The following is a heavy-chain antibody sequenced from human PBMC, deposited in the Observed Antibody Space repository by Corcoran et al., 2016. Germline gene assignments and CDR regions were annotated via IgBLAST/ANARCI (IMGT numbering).Heavy chain of an antibody. V-gene: IGHV3-33*01. CDR1: GFTFRGHA. J-gene: IGHJ6*02. CDR2: IWSDGSNK. D-gene: IGHD6-13*01. Sequence: QVQLVESGGGVVQPGRSLRLSCKSSGFTFRGHAIHWVRQAPGKGLEWVTQIWSDGSNKYYADSVKGRFTISRDNSENTAYLQMNSLKTEDAAVYYGAGDGQQLAPYAKDVWGQGTTVTVSS. CDR3: AGDGQQLAPYAKDV.